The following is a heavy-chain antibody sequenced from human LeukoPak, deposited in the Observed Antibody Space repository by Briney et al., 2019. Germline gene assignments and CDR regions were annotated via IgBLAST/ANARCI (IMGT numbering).Heavy chain of an antibody. CDR2: ISWNSGSI. CDR3: AKRGYGASNNWYFDL. J-gene: IGHJ2*01. CDR1: GFTFDDYA. V-gene: IGHV3-9*01. D-gene: IGHD5-18*01. Sequence: PGGSLRLSCAASGFTFDDYAMHWVRQAPGKGLEWVSGISWNSGSIGYADSVKGRFTISRDNAKNSLYLQMNSLRAEDTALYYCAKRGYGASNNWYFDLWGRGTLVTVSS.